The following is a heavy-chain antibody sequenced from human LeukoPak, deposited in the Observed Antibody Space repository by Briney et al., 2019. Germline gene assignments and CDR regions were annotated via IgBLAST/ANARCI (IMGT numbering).Heavy chain of an antibody. CDR2: TYVSGNT. CDR1: GIDVSSNY. CDR3: AREVGA. V-gene: IGHV3-66*01. Sequence: GGSLSLSCTVSGIDVSSNYISWVRQAPGKGLEWVSVTYVSGNTYYADSVKGRFIVSRDNSKNTLYLEMNSLRDEDTGVYYCAREVGAWGQGTLVTVSS. D-gene: IGHD1-26*01. J-gene: IGHJ5*02.